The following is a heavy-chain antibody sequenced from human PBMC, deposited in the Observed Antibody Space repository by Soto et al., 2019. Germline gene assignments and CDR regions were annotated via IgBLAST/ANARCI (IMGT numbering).Heavy chain of an antibody. CDR1: GYIFVNYG. V-gene: IGHV1-18*01. CDR2: ISPYTGNT. J-gene: IGHJ6*02. Sequence: QVQLVQSGDEVKKPGASVKVSCKASGYIFVNYGLAWVRQAPGPGLEWMGWISPYTGNTHSATKVQGRLTMTTDTSTSTAYMDLGSLTSDDTAVYYCVMVDNYVTPTPQDVWGQGTTVTVSS. CDR3: VMVDNYVTPTPQDV. D-gene: IGHD3-16*01.